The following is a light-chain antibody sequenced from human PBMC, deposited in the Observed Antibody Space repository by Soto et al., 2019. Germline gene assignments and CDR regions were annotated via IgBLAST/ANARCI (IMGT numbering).Light chain of an antibody. CDR2: DVS. J-gene: IGLJ2*01. CDR3: SSYTTSSTLDVV. V-gene: IGLV2-14*03. Sequence: QSALTQPASVSGSPGQSITISCTGTSSDVGGYNYVSWYQQLPGKAPKVIIYDVSDRPSGVSSRFSGSKSGNTASLTVSGLQAEDEADYYCSSYTTSSTLDVVFGGGTKLTVL. CDR1: SSDVGGYNY.